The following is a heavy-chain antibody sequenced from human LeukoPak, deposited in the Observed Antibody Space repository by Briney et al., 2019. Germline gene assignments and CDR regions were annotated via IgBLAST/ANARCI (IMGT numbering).Heavy chain of an antibody. J-gene: IGHJ3*02. D-gene: IGHD1-26*01. CDR3: ARGVGAMGYAFDI. Sequence: ASVKVSCKASGYTFTGYYMHWVRQAPGQGLEWMGWINPNSGGTNYAQKFQGRVTMTRDTSISTAYMELSRLRSDDTAVYYCARGVGAMGYAFDIWGQGTVVTVSS. CDR2: INPNSGGT. V-gene: IGHV1-2*02. CDR1: GYTFTGYY.